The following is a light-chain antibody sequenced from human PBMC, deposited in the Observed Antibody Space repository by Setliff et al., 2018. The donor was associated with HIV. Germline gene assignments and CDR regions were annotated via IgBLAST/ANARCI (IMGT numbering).Light chain of an antibody. CDR1: QNINSH. V-gene: IGKV1-8*01. CDR3: QHSDNLPLT. Sequence: AIRLTQSPSSLSASVGDRVTITCRASQNINSHLAWYQQKPGKAPKLLIHSASTLEIGVPSRFTGTGSGTHFTLTIGCLQPEDFATYYCQHSDNLPLTFGPGT. J-gene: IGKJ3*01. CDR2: SAS.